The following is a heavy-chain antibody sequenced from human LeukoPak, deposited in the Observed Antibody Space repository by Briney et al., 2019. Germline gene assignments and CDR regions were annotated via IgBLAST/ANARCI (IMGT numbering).Heavy chain of an antibody. CDR3: ARAIYGDNYDY. CDR1: GDSVSSYSAA. J-gene: IGHJ4*02. Sequence: SQTLSLTCAISGDSVSSYSAAWLWITHSPSRALKWLGRTYYRSKQYNDYAVSVKSRITINPDTSNNQFSLKLSSVTAADTAVYYCARAIYGDNYDYWGQGTLVTVSS. CDR2: TYYRSKQYN. D-gene: IGHD4-17*01. V-gene: IGHV6-1*01.